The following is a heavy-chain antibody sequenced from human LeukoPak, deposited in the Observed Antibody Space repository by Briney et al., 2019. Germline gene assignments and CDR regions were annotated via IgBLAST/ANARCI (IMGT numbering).Heavy chain of an antibody. CDR2: IYYSGST. D-gene: IGHD6-13*01. Sequence: PSETLSLTCTVSGGSISSSSYYWGWIRQPPGKGLEWIGSIYYSGSTYYNPSLKSRVTISVDTSKNQFSLKLSSVTAADTAVYYCARAPGIAAIVFDYWGQGTLVTVSS. CDR1: GGSISSSSYY. V-gene: IGHV4-39*01. J-gene: IGHJ4*02. CDR3: ARAPGIAAIVFDY.